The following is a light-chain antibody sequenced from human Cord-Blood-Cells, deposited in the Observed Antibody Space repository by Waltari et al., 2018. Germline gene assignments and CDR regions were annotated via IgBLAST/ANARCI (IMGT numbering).Light chain of an antibody. CDR2: WAA. CDR1: QSVLYSPNNKNY. J-gene: IGKJ1*01. Sequence: DIVMTQSPDSLAESMGEGATINCKSSQSVLYSPNNKNYLAWYQQKPGQPPKLLIYWAATRVAGVPDRFSGSGSGTEFTLTIRSRQAEDVAVYYCQQYYSTPRTFGQGTKVEIK. CDR3: QQYYSTPRT. V-gene: IGKV4-1*01.